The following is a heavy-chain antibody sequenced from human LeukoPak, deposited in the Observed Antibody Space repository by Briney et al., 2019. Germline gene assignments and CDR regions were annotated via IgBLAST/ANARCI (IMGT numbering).Heavy chain of an antibody. Sequence: GGSLRLSCGTSGFTFSAFAMSWVRQAPGKGLEWVAAIRGGGGSTYYADSVKGRSTISRDNSRSTLFLQMNSLRGDDAAVYYCASQGYCSGGRCYSNYWGQGTLVTVSS. CDR3: ASQGYCSGGRCYSNY. V-gene: IGHV3-23*01. J-gene: IGHJ4*02. CDR1: GFTFSAFA. CDR2: IRGGGGST. D-gene: IGHD2-15*01.